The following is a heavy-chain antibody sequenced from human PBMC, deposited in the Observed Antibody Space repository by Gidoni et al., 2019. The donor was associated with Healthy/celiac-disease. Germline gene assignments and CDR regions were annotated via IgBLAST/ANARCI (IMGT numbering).Heavy chain of an antibody. CDR1: GDIVPSNSPA. CDR2: PYYRSRWYN. V-gene: IGHV6-1*01. D-gene: IGHD6-6*01. J-gene: IGHJ4*02. CDR3: ARDRRGEYSSSSIDY. Sequence: QVQLQQSGPGLVKPSQTLALTCAISGDIVPSNSPACNWIRQSPPRGLAWLGRPYYRSRWYNDYAVSVKSRITINPDTSKNQFSRQLNSVTPEDTAVYYCARDRRGEYSSSSIDYWGQGTLVTVSS.